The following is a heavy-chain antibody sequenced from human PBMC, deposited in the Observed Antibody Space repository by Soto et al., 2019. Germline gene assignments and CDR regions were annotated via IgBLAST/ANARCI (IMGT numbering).Heavy chain of an antibody. V-gene: IGHV4-39*01. J-gene: IGHJ4*02. CDR3: ARRIYGSGND. Sequence: QLQVQESGPGLVKPSETLSLTCTVSGGSISSSKYYWGWIRQPPGKGLEWIGIVYRSGTTYYNPSVKSRLTTSVTTSITQLTVKLISVTDTDTAVYYCARRIYGSGNDWGQGTLVTVSS. D-gene: IGHD3-10*01. CDR2: VYRSGTT. CDR1: GGSISSSKYY.